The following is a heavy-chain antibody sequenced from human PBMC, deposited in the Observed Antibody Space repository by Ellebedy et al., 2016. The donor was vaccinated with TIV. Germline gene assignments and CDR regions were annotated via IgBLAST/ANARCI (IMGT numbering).Heavy chain of an antibody. Sequence: SGPTLVKPTQTLTLTCTFSGFSLSTSGMCMGWIRQPPGKALEWLARIEWADDKYYSPSLKTRLTISKDTSKNQVVLTMTNMSPVDTATYYCARIQVEMDWGFDYWGQGTLVTVSS. J-gene: IGHJ4*02. CDR1: GFSLSTSGMC. CDR3: ARIQVEMDWGFDY. D-gene: IGHD5-24*01. V-gene: IGHV2-70*11. CDR2: IEWADDK.